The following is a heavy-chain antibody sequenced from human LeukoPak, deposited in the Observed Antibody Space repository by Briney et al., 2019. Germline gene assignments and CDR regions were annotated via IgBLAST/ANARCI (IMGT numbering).Heavy chain of an antibody. Sequence: PGGSLRLSCAASGFTFSGYSMNWFRQAPGRGLEWVSYISSTSTTIYYKDSAKGRFTISRDNAKNSLYLHMTSLRVEDTAVYYCVRNDGDDAFDIWGQGTMVTVSS. CDR3: VRNDGDDAFDI. V-gene: IGHV3-48*01. J-gene: IGHJ3*02. CDR1: GFTFSGYS. CDR2: ISSTSTTI. D-gene: IGHD4-17*01.